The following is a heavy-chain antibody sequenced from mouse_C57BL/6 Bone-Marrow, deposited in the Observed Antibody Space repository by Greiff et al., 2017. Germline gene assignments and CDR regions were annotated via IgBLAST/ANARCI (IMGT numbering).Heavy chain of an antibody. CDR3: VHLLVDY. V-gene: IGHV10-1*01. Sequence: EVQLVESGGGLVQPKGSLKLSCAASGFSFNTYAMNWVRQAPGKGLEWVARIRSKSNNSATYYAVSVKDRFTISRDDSESMLYLQMNNVKNEDTAMYYCVHLLVDYWGQGTSVTVSS. J-gene: IGHJ4*01. D-gene: IGHD2-1*01. CDR2: IRSKSNNSAT. CDR1: GFSFNTYA.